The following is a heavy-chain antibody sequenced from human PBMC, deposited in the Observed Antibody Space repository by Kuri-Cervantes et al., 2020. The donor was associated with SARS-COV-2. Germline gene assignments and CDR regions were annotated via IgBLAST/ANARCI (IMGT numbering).Heavy chain of an antibody. CDR2: ISAYNGNT. J-gene: IGHJ4*02. CDR3: AREAWFGELLGLFDY. V-gene: IGHV1-18*01. CDR1: GYTFTSYG. D-gene: IGHD3-10*01. Sequence: ASVKVSCKASGYTFTSYGISWVRQAPGQGREWMGWISAYNGNTNYAQKLQGRVTMTTDTSTSTAYMELRSLRSDDTAVYYCAREAWFGELLGLFDYWGQGTLVTVSS.